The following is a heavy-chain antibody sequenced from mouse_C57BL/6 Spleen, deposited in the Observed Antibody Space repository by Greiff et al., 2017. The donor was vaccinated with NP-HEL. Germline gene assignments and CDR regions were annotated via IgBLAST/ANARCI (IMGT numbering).Heavy chain of an antibody. Sequence: QVQLQQPGAELVRPGSSVKLSCKASGYTFTSYWMHWVKQRPIQGLEWIGNIDPSDSETHYNQKFKDKATLTVDKSSSTAYMQLSSLTSEDSAVYYCARGGAHRDYARDYWGQGTSVTVSS. V-gene: IGHV1-52*01. CDR2: IDPSDSET. CDR3: ARGGAHRDYARDY. D-gene: IGHD2-14*01. J-gene: IGHJ4*01. CDR1: GYTFTSYW.